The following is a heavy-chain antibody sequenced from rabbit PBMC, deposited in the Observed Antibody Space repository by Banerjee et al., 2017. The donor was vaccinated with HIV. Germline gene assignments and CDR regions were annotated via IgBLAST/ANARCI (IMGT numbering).Heavy chain of an antibody. CDR3: VRSPYAGGSGYGLYYFNL. Sequence: QLKETGGGLVQPGGSLTLSCKASGFDFSSYYMGWVRQAPGKGLEWIGYIDPVFGSTYYASWLNGRFTISSHNAQNTLYLQLSSLTAADTATYFCVRSPYAGGSGYGLYYFNLWGPGTLVTVS. CDR2: IDPVFGST. J-gene: IGHJ4*01. CDR1: GFDFSSYY. D-gene: IGHD1-1*01. V-gene: IGHV1S7*01.